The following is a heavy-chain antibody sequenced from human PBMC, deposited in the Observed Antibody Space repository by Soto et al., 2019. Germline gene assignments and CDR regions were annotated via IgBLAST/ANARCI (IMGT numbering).Heavy chain of an antibody. J-gene: IGHJ6*02. CDR1: GFTFSSYG. V-gene: IGHV3-30*18. CDR3: AKDLGACSGGSCYWNYYYGMDV. Sequence: PGGSLRLSCAASGFTFSSYGMHWVRQSPGKGLEWVAVISYDGSNKYYADSVKGRFTISRDNSKNTLYLQMNSLRAEDTAVYYCAKDLGACSGGSCYWNYYYGMDVWGQGTTVTVSS. D-gene: IGHD2-15*01. CDR2: ISYDGSNK.